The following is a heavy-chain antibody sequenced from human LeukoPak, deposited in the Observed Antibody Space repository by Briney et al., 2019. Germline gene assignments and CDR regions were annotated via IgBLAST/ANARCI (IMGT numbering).Heavy chain of an antibody. D-gene: IGHD3-10*01. CDR1: GFTFSSYA. V-gene: IGHV3-23*01. J-gene: IGHJ3*02. Sequence: GSLRLSCAASGFTFSSYAMSWVRQAPRKGLEWVSAISGSGGSTYYADSVKGRFTISRDNSKNTLYLQVNSLRAEDTAVYYCARDGNFGYDAFDMWGQGTMVTVSS. CDR3: ARDGNFGYDAFDM. CDR2: ISGSGGST.